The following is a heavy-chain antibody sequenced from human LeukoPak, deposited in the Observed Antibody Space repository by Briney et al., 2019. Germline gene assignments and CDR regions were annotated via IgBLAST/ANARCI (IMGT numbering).Heavy chain of an antibody. CDR1: GFTFSSYA. CDR3: AKAYARQAFDI. V-gene: IGHV3-30*04. Sequence: GGSLRLSCAASGFTFSSYAMHWVRQAPGKGLEWVAVISYDGSNKYYADSVKGRFTISRDNSKNTLYLQMNSLRAEDTAVYYCAKAYARQAFDIWGQGTMVTVSS. J-gene: IGHJ3*02. CDR2: ISYDGSNK.